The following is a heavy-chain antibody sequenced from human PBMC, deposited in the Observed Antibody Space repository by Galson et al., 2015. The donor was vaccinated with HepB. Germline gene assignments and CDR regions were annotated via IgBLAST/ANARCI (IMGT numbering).Heavy chain of an antibody. CDR3: ARARGSYAENWFDP. CDR1: GGSISSGGYY. J-gene: IGHJ5*02. V-gene: IGHV4-31*03. CDR2: IYYSGST. D-gene: IGHD2-2*01. Sequence: TLSLTCTVSGGSISSGGYYWSWIRQHPGKGLEWIGYIYYSGSTYYNPSLKSRVTISVDTSKNQFSLKLSSVTAADTAVYYCARARGSYAENWFDPWGQGALVTVSS.